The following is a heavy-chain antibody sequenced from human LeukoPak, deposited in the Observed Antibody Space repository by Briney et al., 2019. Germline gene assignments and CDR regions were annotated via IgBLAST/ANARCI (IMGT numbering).Heavy chain of an antibody. J-gene: IGHJ4*02. D-gene: IGHD6-13*01. CDR3: AKDSVAAAGYYFDY. CDR1: GFTFSSYA. Sequence: HPGGSLRLSCAASGFTFSSYAMSWVRQAPGKGLEWVSAISGSGGSTYYADSVEGRFTISRDNSKNTLYLQMNSLRAEDTAVYYCAKDSVAAAGYYFDYWGQGTLVTVSS. V-gene: IGHV3-23*01. CDR2: ISGSGGST.